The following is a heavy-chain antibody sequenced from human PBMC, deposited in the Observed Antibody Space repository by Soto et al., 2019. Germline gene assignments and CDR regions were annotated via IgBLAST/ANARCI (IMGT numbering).Heavy chain of an antibody. D-gene: IGHD3-10*01. CDR3: ARDYYGSGSYYHPQPFDY. CDR1: GFTFSSYG. J-gene: IGHJ4*02. Sequence: GGSLRLSCAASGFTFSSYGMHWVRQAPGKGLEWVAVIWYDGSNKYYADSVKGQFTISRDNSKNTLYLQMNSLRAEDTAVYYCARDYYGSGSYYHPQPFDYWGQGTLVTVSS. CDR2: IWYDGSNK. V-gene: IGHV3-33*01.